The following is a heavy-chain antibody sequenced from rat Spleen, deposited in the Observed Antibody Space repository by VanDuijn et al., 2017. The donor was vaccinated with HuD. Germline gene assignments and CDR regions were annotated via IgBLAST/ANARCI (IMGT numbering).Heavy chain of an antibody. CDR2: IWGDGNT. CDR3: TRDSSYSYFDY. Sequence: QVQLKESGPVLVQASETLSLTCTVSGFSLTNYGVIWVRQSPGKGLEWMGIIWGDGNTDYNSALKSRLSINRDTSKSQVFLKMNSLQTDDTAIYYCTRDSSYSYFDYWGQGVMVTGAS. J-gene: IGHJ2*01. D-gene: IGHD1-2*01. CDR1: GFSLTNYG. V-gene: IGHV2S75*01.